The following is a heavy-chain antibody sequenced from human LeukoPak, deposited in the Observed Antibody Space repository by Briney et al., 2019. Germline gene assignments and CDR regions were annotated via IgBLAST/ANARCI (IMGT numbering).Heavy chain of an antibody. CDR2: IYYSGST. J-gene: IGHJ5*02. CDR3: ARAEVDRFDA. Sequence: PSETLSLTCIISGGSISSHYWSWIRQPPGKGLEWIGSIYYSGSTNYNPSLKIRVTISIDTSKNHFSLKVSSVTAADTAVYYCARAEVDRFDAWGQGTLVTVSS. V-gene: IGHV4-59*11. CDR1: GGSISSHY.